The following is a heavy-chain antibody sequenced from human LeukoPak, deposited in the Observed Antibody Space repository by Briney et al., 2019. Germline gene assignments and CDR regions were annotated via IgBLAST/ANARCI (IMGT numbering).Heavy chain of an antibody. CDR3: ARDRIDWRSPYYYYYMDV. V-gene: IGHV4-59*01. D-gene: IGHD3-9*01. CDR1: GGSISSYY. Sequence: SETLSLTCTVSGGSISSYYWSWIRQPPGKGLEWIGYIYYSGSTNYNPSLKSRVTISVDTSKNQFSLKLSSVTAADTAVYYCARDRIDWRSPYYYYYMDVWGKGTTVTVSS. J-gene: IGHJ6*03. CDR2: IYYSGST.